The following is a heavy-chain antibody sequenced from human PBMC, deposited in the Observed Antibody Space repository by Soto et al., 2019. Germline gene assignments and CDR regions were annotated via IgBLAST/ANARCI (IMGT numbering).Heavy chain of an antibody. CDR3: AKASYGDYYYYYGMDV. D-gene: IGHD4-17*01. CDR2: ISGSGGST. J-gene: IGHJ6*02. V-gene: IGHV3-23*01. CDR1: GFTFSSYA. Sequence: PGGSLRLSCAASGFTFSSYAMSWVRQAPGKGLEWVSAISGSGGSTYYADSVKGRFTISRDNSKNTLYLQMNSLRAEDTAVYYCAKASYGDYYYYYGMDVWGQGTTVTVSS.